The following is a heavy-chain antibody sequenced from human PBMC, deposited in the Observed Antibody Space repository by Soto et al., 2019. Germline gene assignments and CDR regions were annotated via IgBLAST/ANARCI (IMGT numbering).Heavy chain of an antibody. J-gene: IGHJ6*03. D-gene: IGHD1-20*01. Sequence: GGSLRLSCAASGFTFSSYAMHWVRQAPGKGLEWVAVISYDGSNKYYADSVKGRFTISRDNSKNTLYLQMNSLRAEDTAVYYCAKTTYNWNPYYYHFMDVWGKGTTVTVSS. CDR3: AKTTYNWNPYYYHFMDV. CDR1: GFTFSSYA. CDR2: ISYDGSNK. V-gene: IGHV3-30-3*01.